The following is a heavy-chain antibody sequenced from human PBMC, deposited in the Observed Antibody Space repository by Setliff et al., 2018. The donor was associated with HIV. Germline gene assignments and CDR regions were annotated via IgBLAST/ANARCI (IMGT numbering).Heavy chain of an antibody. V-gene: IGHV4-61*08. CDR1: GGSISSRGDY. CDR3: ARGVRGVIIDWYYFDY. J-gene: IGHJ4*02. D-gene: IGHD3-10*01. CDR2: IYYTGST. Sequence: PSETLSLTCTVSGGSISSRGDYWSWVRQHPGKGLEWIGYIYYTGSTNYNPSLKSRVTISVDTSKNQFSLKLSSVTAADTAVYYCARGVRGVIIDWYYFDYWGQGTLVTVSS.